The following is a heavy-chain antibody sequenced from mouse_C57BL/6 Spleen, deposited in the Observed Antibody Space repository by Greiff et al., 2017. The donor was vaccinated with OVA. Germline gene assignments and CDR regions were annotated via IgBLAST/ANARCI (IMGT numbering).Heavy chain of an antibody. V-gene: IGHV7-3*01. CDR3: ARYKGRGSNWGYCDV. D-gene: IGHD4-1*01. Sequence: EVHLVESGGGLVQPGGSLSLSCAASGFTFTDYYMSWVRQPPGKALEWLGFIRIKANGYTTEYSASVKGRFTISRDNSQRILYLQMNALRAEDSATYYGARYKGRGSNWGYCDVWGTGTTVTVAS. CDR1: GFTFTDYY. J-gene: IGHJ1*03. CDR2: IRIKANGYTT.